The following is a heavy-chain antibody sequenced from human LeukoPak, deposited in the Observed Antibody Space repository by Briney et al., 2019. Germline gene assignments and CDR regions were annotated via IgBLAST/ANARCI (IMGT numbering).Heavy chain of an antibody. V-gene: IGHV1-8*01. J-gene: IGHJ4*02. CDR2: MNPNSGNT. D-gene: IGHD2-15*01. Sequence: GASVKVSCKASGYTFTSYDINWVRQATGQGLEWMGWMNPNSGNTGYAQKFQGRVTMTRNTSISTAYMELSSLRSEDTAVYYCAIGFGKRYCSGGSCSDYWGQGTLVTVSS. CDR1: GYTFTSYD. CDR3: AIGFGKRYCSGGSCSDY.